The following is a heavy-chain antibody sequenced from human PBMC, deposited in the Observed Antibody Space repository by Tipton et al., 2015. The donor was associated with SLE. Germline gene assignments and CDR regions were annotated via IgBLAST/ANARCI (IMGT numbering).Heavy chain of an antibody. V-gene: IGHV4-59*11. CDR2: IHYSGNT. D-gene: IGHD6-13*01. Sequence: TLSLTCIVSGGSISGHYWNWVRQPPGKGLEWIGNIHYSGNTKYNPSLKSRVTISVDTSKNQFSLNLRSVTAADTAVYYCAMYLSSQYGYFQGWGQGTLVTVSS. J-gene: IGHJ1*01. CDR3: AMYLSSQYGYFQG. CDR1: GGSISGHY.